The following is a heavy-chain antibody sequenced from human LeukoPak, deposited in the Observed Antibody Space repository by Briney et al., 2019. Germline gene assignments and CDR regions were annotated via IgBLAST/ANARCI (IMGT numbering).Heavy chain of an antibody. CDR1: GYTLTELS. CDR2: FDPEEGET. D-gene: IGHD2-2*01. V-gene: IGHV1-24*01. CDR3: AMSHYRYCRSTSCRSSPWFDI. Sequence: ASVTVSCLVSGYTLTELSMHWVRQAPGKGLEGMGGFDPEEGETIYPQKFRGRVTMTEDTSTDTASMEMSRLRSEDTAVYYYAMSHYRYCRSTSCRSSPWFDIWGQGTLVTVSS. J-gene: IGHJ5*02.